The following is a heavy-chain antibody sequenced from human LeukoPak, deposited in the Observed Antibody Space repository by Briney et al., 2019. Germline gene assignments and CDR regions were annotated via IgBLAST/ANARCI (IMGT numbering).Heavy chain of an antibody. Sequence: SETLSLTCTASGGSISSYYWSWIRQPPGKGLEWIGYIYYSGSTNYNPSLKSRVTISVDTSKNQFSLKLSSVTAADTAVYYCASSRSGYCSSTSCYASSGMDVWGQGTTVTVSS. CDR1: GGSISSYY. CDR2: IYYSGST. J-gene: IGHJ6*02. D-gene: IGHD2-2*01. V-gene: IGHV4-59*01. CDR3: ASSRSGYCSSTSCYASSGMDV.